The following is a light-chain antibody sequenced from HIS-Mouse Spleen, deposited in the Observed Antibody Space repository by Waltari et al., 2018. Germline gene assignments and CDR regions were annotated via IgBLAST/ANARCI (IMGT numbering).Light chain of an antibody. CDR1: SSDVGGYNY. J-gene: IGLJ3*02. CDR3: CSYAGSYTWV. Sequence: QSALTQPRSVSGSPGQSVTISCTGTSSDVGGYNYVSWYQQHPGKAPKLMIYDVSKRPSGVPDRCAGAKSGNTACLTISGLQAEDEADYYCCSYAGSYTWVFGGGTKLTVL. V-gene: IGLV2-11*01. CDR2: DVS.